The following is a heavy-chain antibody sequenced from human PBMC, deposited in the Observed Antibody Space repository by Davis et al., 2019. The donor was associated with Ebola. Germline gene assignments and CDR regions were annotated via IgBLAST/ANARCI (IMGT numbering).Heavy chain of an antibody. CDR3: ARGHNYAHEY. J-gene: IGHJ4*02. CDR2: VILKSGAT. CDR1: GYSLTHYN. Sequence: SVPVPCLAFGYSLTHYNIHWLRQAPGQGLAGLGRVILKSGATNYAPKFQGRVTMTRDTSISTVYMELSSLRYDDTADYYCARGHNYAHEYWGQGTLVTVSS. V-gene: IGHV1-2*06. D-gene: IGHD4-11*01.